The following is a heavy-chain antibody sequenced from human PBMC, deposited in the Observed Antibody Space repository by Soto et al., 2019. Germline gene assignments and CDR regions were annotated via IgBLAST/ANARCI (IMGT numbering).Heavy chain of an antibody. CDR3: ARGRGYSGYDYRRGFDP. D-gene: IGHD5-12*01. CDR1: GGSISSYY. J-gene: IGHJ5*02. Sequence: SETLSLTCTVSGGSISSYYCSWIRQPPGKGLEWIGYIYYSGSTNYNPSLKSRVTISVDTSKNQFSLKLSSVTAADTAVYYCARGRGYSGYDYRRGFDPWGQGTLVTVSS. V-gene: IGHV4-59*01. CDR2: IYYSGST.